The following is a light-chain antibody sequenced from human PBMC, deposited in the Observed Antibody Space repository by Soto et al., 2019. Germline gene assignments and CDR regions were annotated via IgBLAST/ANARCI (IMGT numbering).Light chain of an antibody. J-gene: IGLJ1*01. Sequence: QPVLTQPPSVSGAPGQRVTISCTGRSSNIGAGYDVHWYQQLPGTAPKLLIYGDNNRPSGVPDRFSGSKSGTSASLAITGLQAEDEADYYCQSYDSSLSAHYVFGTGTKVTVL. CDR3: QSYDSSLSAHYV. V-gene: IGLV1-40*01. CDR2: GDN. CDR1: SSNIGAGYD.